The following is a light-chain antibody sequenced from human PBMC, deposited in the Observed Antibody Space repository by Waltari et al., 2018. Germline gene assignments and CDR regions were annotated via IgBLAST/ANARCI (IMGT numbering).Light chain of an antibody. CDR2: EGN. CDR3: SSNAGRGIV. Sequence: QSALTQPASVSGSPGQSITVSCTGASSDAGSYDLVCWYQQHPGKAPKLIIYEGNKRPSVFSNRFSGFKSGNTASLTISGLQAEDEAEYYCSSNAGRGIVFGGGTKLTVL. CDR1: SSDAGSYDL. J-gene: IGLJ2*01. V-gene: IGLV2-23*01.